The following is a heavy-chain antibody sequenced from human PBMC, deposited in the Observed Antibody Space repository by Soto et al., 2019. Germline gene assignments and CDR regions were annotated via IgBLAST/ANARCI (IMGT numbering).Heavy chain of an antibody. Sequence: LSETLSLTCAVYGGSFSGYYWSWIRQPPGKGLEWIGEINHSGSTNYNPSLKSRVTISVDTSKNQFSLKLSSVTAADTAVYYCARRRLHSSSWDYYYYYYGMDVWGQGTTVTVSS. V-gene: IGHV4-34*01. CDR3: ARRRLHSSSWDYYYYYYGMDV. J-gene: IGHJ6*02. D-gene: IGHD6-13*01. CDR2: INHSGST. CDR1: GGSFSGYY.